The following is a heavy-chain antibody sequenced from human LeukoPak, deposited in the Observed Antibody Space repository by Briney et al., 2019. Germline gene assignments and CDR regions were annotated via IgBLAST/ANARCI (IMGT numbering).Heavy chain of an antibody. Sequence: KRGGSLRLSCAASGFTFSDYYVSWIRQAPGKGLECVSYISSSGSTIYYADSVKGRFTISRDNAKNSLYLQMNSLRAEDTAVYYCAREPGGWLQPRYYFDYGGQGTLVTVSS. CDR1: GFTFSDYY. D-gene: IGHD5-24*01. V-gene: IGHV3-11*01. J-gene: IGHJ4*02. CDR2: ISSSGSTI. CDR3: AREPGGWLQPRYYFDY.